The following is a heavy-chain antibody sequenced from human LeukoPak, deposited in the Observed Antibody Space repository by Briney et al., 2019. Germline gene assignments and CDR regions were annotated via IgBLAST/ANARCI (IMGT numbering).Heavy chain of an antibody. V-gene: IGHV3-73*01. CDR2: MRSKANNYAT. D-gene: IGHD2-15*01. CDR3: TRLGRSCPSDPNYYYMDV. J-gene: IGHJ6*03. Sequence: GGSLRLSYAASGFTLSDSVIHWVRQTSGKGLEWVGRMRSKANNYATFYTASVKGRFTIFRDYSKNMAYLQMNSLKSEDTAVYYCTRLGRSCPSDPNYYYMDVWGKGTTVTVSS. CDR1: GFTLSDSV.